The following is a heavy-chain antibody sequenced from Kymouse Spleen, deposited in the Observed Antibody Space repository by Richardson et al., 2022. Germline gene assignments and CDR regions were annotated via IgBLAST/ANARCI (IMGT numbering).Heavy chain of an antibody. CDR3: AKDLYSGSYYNYYYYGMDV. CDR1: GFTFSSYG. CDR2: ISYDGSNK. V-gene: IGHV3-30*18. D-gene: IGHD1-26*01. Sequence: QVQLVESGGGVVQPGRSLRLSCAASGFTFSSYGMHWVRQAPGKGLEWVAVISYDGSNKYYADSVKGRFTISRDNSKNTLYLQMNSLRAEDTAVYYCAKDLYSGSYYNYYYYGMDVWGQGTTVTVSS. J-gene: IGHJ6*02.